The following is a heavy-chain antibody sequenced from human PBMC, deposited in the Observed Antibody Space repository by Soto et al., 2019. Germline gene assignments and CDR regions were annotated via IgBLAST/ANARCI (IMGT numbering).Heavy chain of an antibody. V-gene: IGHV1-69*01. CDR2: IVPRFGSP. CDR1: GGTISDYA. D-gene: IGHD3-16*01. CDR3: ARDRIQLRLGKSSFYGLDV. J-gene: IGHJ6*02. Sequence: QVQLVQSGAEMGKPGSSLKVSCKASGGTISDYAISWVRQAPGQGLEWMGAIVPRFGSPNYAQKFRGRVTITADESTSTAYMELSSLRFDDTAVYFCARDRIQLRLGKSSFYGLDVWGQGTTVTVSS.